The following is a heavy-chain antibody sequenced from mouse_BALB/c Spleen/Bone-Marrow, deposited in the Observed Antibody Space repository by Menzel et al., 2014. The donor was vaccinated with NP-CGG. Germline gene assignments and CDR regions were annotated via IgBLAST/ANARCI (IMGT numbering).Heavy chain of an antibody. CDR2: ISSGGGYT. CDR3: TRQRNWDHYAMDY. CDR1: GFTFSTYG. D-gene: IGHD4-1*01. J-gene: IGHJ4*01. Sequence: EVKVVESGGDLVKPGGSLKLSCAASGFTFSTYGMSWVRQTPDKRLEWVATISSGGGYTYYPDSVKGRFTISRDNAKNTLYLQMSSLKSEDTAMYYCTRQRNWDHYAMDYWGQGTSVTASS. V-gene: IGHV5-6*01.